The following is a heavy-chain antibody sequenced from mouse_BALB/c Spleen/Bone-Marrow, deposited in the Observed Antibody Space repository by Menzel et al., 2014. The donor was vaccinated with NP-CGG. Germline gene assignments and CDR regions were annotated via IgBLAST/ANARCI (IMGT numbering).Heavy chain of an antibody. CDR2: ISSGGGST. CDR1: GFAFSGND. J-gene: IGHJ4*01. Sequence: DVKLVESGGGLVKPGGSLKLSCAASGFAFSGNDMSWVRQTPEKRLEWVAYISSGGGSTYYPDTVKGRFTISRDNAKNTLYLQMNSLKSEDTATYYCARQRGYAYAMDYWGQGTSVTVSS. CDR3: ARQRGYAYAMDY. D-gene: IGHD2-2*01. V-gene: IGHV5-12-1*01.